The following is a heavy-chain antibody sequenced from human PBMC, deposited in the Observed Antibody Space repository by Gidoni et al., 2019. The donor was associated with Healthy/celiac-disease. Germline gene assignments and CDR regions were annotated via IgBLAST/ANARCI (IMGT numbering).Heavy chain of an antibody. J-gene: IGHJ1*01. V-gene: IGHV4-34*01. CDR2: INHSGST. CDR3: ASRVAGSAEYFQH. D-gene: IGHD6-19*01. Sequence: QVQLQQWGAGLLKPSETLSLTCAVYGGSFSGYYWSWIRQPPGKGLEWIGEINHSGSTNYNPPLKSRVTISVDTSKNQFSLKLSSVTAADTAVYYCASRVAGSAEYFQHWGQGTLVTVSS. CDR1: GGSFSGYY.